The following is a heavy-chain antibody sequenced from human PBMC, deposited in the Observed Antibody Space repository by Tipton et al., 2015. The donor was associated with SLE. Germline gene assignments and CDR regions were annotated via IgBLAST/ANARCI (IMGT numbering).Heavy chain of an antibody. CDR3: ARLRECFDP. CDR1: GGSISSSSYY. V-gene: IGHV4-39*01. CDR2: IYYSGST. D-gene: IGHD3-10*01. J-gene: IGHJ5*02. Sequence: LRLSCTVSGGSISSSSYYWGWIRQPPGKGLEWIGSIYYSGSTYYNPSLKSRVTISVDTSKNQFSLKLSSVTAADTAVYYCARLRECFDPWGQGTLVTVSS.